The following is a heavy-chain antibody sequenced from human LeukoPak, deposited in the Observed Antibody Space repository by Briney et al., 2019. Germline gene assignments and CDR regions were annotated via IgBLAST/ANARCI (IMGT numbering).Heavy chain of an antibody. D-gene: IGHD6-13*01. Sequence: PGGSLRLSCAASGFTFSSYAMPWVRQAPGKGLEWVAVISYDGSNKYYADSVKGRFTISRDNSKNTLYLQMNSLRAEDTAVYYCARGNSSSLDYWGQGTLVTVSS. CDR2: ISYDGSNK. CDR1: GFTFSSYA. V-gene: IGHV3-30-3*01. J-gene: IGHJ4*02. CDR3: ARGNSSSLDY.